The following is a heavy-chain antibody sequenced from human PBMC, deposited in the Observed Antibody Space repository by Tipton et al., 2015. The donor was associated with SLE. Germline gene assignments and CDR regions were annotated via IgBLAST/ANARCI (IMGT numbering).Heavy chain of an antibody. CDR3: ARGGTGDGTNPFDP. J-gene: IGHJ5*02. V-gene: IGHV4-39*07. D-gene: IGHD2-8*01. Sequence: LRLSCTVSGGSISSSNYYWGWLRQPPGKGLEWIGEVSHSGRTNYIASLKSRVTISIDTSKNQFSLRLDSVVAADTGVYYCARGGTGDGTNPFDPWGQGTLVTFSS. CDR1: GGSISSSNYY. CDR2: VSHSGRT.